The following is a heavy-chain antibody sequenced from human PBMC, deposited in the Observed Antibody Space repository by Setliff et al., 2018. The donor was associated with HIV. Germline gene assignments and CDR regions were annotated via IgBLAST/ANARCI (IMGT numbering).Heavy chain of an antibody. CDR2: IFHSENT. CDR3: ASGDNFWSGSYY. D-gene: IGHD3-3*01. V-gene: IGHV4-4*02. J-gene: IGHJ4*02. CDR1: GGSISSSKW. Sequence: PSETLSLTCAVSGGSISSSKWWSWVRQPPGKGLEWIGEIFHSENTNSNPSLKSRVSISVDKSKNQFSLKVTSVTAADTAVYYCASGDNFWSGSYYWGQGTLVTVSS.